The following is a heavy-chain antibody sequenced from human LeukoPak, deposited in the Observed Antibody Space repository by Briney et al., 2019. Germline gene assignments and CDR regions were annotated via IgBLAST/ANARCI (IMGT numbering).Heavy chain of an antibody. CDR3: ARSGPSVFFDY. Sequence: SETLSLTCTVSGGSISSGDYYWSWIRQPPGKGLEWIGYIYYSGSTYYNPSLKSRVTISVDTSKDQFSLKLSSVTAADTAVYYCARSGPSVFFDYWGQGTLVTVSS. V-gene: IGHV4-30-4*08. D-gene: IGHD5/OR15-5a*01. J-gene: IGHJ4*02. CDR1: GGSISSGDYY. CDR2: IYYSGST.